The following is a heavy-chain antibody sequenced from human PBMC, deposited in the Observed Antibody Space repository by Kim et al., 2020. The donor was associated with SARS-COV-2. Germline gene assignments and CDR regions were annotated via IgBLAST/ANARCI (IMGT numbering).Heavy chain of an antibody. V-gene: IGHV1-69*13. D-gene: IGHD3-10*01. Sequence: SVKVSCKASGGTFSSYAISWVRQAPGQGLEWMGGIIPIFGTVNYAQKFQGRVTITADESTSTAYMELSSLRSEDTAVYYCARDLDYYGSGSRRWFDPWGQGTLVTVSS. CDR2: IIPIFGTV. CDR1: GGTFSSYA. J-gene: IGHJ5*02. CDR3: ARDLDYYGSGSRRWFDP.